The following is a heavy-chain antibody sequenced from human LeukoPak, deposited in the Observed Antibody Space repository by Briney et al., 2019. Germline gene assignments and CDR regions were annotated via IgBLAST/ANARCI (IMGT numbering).Heavy chain of an antibody. Sequence: SETLSLTCTVSGGSISSYYWSWIRQPPGKGLDWIGYIYYSGSTNYNPSLKSRDTISVDTSKNQFSLKLSSVTAADTAVYYCARLASSGWRSYGYFDLWGRGTLVTVSS. CDR3: ARLASSGWRSYGYFDL. CDR2: IYYSGST. J-gene: IGHJ2*01. D-gene: IGHD6-19*01. V-gene: IGHV4-59*08. CDR1: GGSISSYY.